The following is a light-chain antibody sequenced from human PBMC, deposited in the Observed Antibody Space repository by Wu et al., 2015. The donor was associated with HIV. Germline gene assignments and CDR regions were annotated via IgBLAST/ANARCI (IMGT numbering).Light chain of an antibody. Sequence: EIVLTQSPATLSLSPGERATLSCRASQSVGTNLAWYQQKPGQAPNLLIYGASNRATGIPARFSGSGSGTDFTLTISRVEPEDCAVYFCQQYVASGYSFGQGTKLGDQ. J-gene: IGKJ2*03. CDR1: QSVGTN. V-gene: IGKV3-11*01. CDR2: GAS. CDR3: QQYVASGYS.